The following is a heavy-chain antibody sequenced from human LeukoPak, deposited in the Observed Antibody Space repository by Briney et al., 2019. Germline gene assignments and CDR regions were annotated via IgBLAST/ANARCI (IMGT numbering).Heavy chain of an antibody. V-gene: IGHV3-7*01. CDR1: GFTFNSYW. J-gene: IGHJ4*02. CDR2: IKEDGSEK. D-gene: IGHD4-23*01. Sequence: GGSLRLSCAASGFTFNSYWMSWVRQAPGKGLEWVANIKEDGSEKNYVDSVKGRFTISRENAKNSLYLQMNSLRAEDTAVYYCARDRGYSTFDYWGQGTLVTVSS. CDR3: ARDRGYSTFDY.